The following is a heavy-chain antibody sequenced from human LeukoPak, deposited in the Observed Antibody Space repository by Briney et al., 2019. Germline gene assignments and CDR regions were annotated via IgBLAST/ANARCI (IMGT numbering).Heavy chain of an antibody. J-gene: IGHJ4*02. CDR3: ARDLKGSSDY. D-gene: IGHD6-6*01. CDR1: GASISAFH. V-gene: IGHV4-4*07. CDR2: IYSSGST. Sequence: SETLSLTCTVSGASISAFHWTWFRQPAGKGLEWIGLIYSSGSTLFNPSLKSRAAMSVDLTKNQLSLKLTSVTAADTAMYYCARDLKGSSDYWGQGTLVTVSS.